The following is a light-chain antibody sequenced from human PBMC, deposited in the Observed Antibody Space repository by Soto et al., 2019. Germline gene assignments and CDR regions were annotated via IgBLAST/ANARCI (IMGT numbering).Light chain of an antibody. CDR3: CSYAGTYKV. V-gene: IGLV2-11*01. CDR1: SSDVGAYNY. CDR2: DVT. Sequence: QSVLTQPRSVSGSPGQSVTISCTGTSSDVGAYNYVSWYQHHPGKAPKLIIYDVTKRPSGVPDRFSGSKSGNTASLTISGLQADDEADYYCCSYAGTYKVFGTGTKGTVL. J-gene: IGLJ1*01.